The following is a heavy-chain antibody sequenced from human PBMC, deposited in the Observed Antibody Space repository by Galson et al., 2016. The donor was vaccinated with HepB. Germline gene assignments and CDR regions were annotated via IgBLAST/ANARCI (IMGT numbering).Heavy chain of an antibody. J-gene: IGHJ3*02. CDR2: IDTSGTT. D-gene: IGHD3-22*01. Sequence: LSLTCTVFGGSISSGTYYWTWIRQPAGKGLEWIGRIDTSGTTNYNPSLKSRVTMSLGTSNNQFSLKLNYVTAADTAVYYCVRDRKYYESSGYPGHVFDIWGQGTRVTVSS. V-gene: IGHV4-61*02. CDR3: VRDRKYYESSGYPGHVFDI. CDR1: GGSISSGTYY.